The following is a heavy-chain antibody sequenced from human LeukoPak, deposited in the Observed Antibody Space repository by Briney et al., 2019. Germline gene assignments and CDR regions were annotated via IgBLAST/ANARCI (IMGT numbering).Heavy chain of an antibody. CDR3: ARVARTDIVVVPAGEFDY. D-gene: IGHD2-2*01. CDR1: GYTFTSYA. J-gene: IGHJ4*02. CDR2: INTNTGNP. Sequence: ASVKVSCKASGYTFTSYAMNWVRQAPGQGLEWMGWINTNTGNPTYAQGFTGRFVFSLDTSVSTAYLQISSLKAEDTAVYYCARVARTDIVVVPAGEFDYWGQGTLVTVSS. V-gene: IGHV7-4-1*02.